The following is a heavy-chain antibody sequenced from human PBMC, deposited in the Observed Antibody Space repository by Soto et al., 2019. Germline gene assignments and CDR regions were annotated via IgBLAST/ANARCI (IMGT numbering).Heavy chain of an antibody. D-gene: IGHD6-19*01. CDR2: ISYDGSNK. J-gene: IGHJ4*02. CDR3: AKDRGWSSADLDY. Sequence: QVQLVESGGGVVQPGRSLSLSCAASGFTFSSFGMHWVRQAPGKGLEWVALISYDGSNKYYADSVKGRFTISRDKSKNTLYLQMNSLRAGDTAVYYCAKDRGWSSADLDYWGQGPLVTVSS. V-gene: IGHV3-30*18. CDR1: GFTFSSFG.